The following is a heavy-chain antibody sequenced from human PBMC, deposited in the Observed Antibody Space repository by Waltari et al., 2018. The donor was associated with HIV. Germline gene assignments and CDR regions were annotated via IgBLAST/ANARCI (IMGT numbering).Heavy chain of an antibody. CDR2: ISSTSSYI. CDR3: AGWGQLGISY. J-gene: IGHJ4*02. V-gene: IGHV3-21*01. Sequence: EVQLVESGGGLVKPGGSLRLSCAASGFTFSSYSMNWVRQAPGKGLEWVSSISSTSSYIYYADSVKGRFTISRDNAKNSLFLQMNSLRAEDTAVYYCAGWGQLGISYWGQGTLVTVSS. CDR1: GFTFSSYS. D-gene: IGHD7-27*01.